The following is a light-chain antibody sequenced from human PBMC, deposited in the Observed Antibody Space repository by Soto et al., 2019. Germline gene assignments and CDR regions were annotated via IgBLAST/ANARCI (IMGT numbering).Light chain of an antibody. CDR2: GIS. CDR1: QSFSTY. J-gene: IGKJ4*01. V-gene: IGKV1-27*01. Sequence: DFQRAQSPSSLSASVGDRVTMTCRASQSFSTYLAWYQQKPGKVPKLLISGISTLQSGVPSRFSGSGYGTEFTLTISNLQPEDVATYYCQKYNTAPLTFGGGTKVDIK. CDR3: QKYNTAPLT.